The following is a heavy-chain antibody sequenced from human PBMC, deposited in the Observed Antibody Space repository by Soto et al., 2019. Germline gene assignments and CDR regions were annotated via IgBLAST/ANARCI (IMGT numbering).Heavy chain of an antibody. D-gene: IGHD2-2*01. J-gene: IGHJ4*02. CDR3: AKETDQLLRHFDY. Sequence: PGGSLRLSCAASGFTFSSYGMHWVRQAPGKGLEWVAVISYDGSNKYYADSVKGRFTISRDNSKNTLYLQMNSLRAEDTAVYYCAKETDQLLRHFDYWGQGTLVTVSS. CDR1: GFTFSSYG. CDR2: ISYDGSNK. V-gene: IGHV3-30*18.